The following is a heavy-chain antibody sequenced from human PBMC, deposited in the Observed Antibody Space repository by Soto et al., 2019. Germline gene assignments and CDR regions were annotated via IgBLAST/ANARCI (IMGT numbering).Heavy chain of an antibody. CDR2: IGTRGDI. J-gene: IGHJ4*02. CDR1: GFAFSTFS. D-gene: IGHD3-10*01. V-gene: IGHV3-21*04. CDR3: AKQRADYGSGADTFYFDS. Sequence: GGSLRLSCAASGFAFSTFSMHRVRQAPGKGLEWVSSIGTRGDIYYADSVKGRFTISRDNAKNSLYLLMNSLRAEDTALYYCAKQRADYGSGADTFYFDSWGQGALVTVSS.